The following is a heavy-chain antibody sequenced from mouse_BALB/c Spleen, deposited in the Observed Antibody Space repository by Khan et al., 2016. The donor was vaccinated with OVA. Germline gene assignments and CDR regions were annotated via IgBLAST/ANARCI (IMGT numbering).Heavy chain of an antibody. Sequence: QIQLVQSGPELKKPGETVKISCKASGYTFTNYGMNWVKQAPGKGLKWMGWINTYTGEPTYADDFKGRFAFSLETSTTTAYLQITNLKNEDTATCFCARGGRRAMDYWGQGTSVTVSS. CDR3: ARGGRRAMDY. CDR2: INTYTGEP. J-gene: IGHJ4*01. CDR1: GYTFTNYG. D-gene: IGHD3-3*01. V-gene: IGHV9-3-1*01.